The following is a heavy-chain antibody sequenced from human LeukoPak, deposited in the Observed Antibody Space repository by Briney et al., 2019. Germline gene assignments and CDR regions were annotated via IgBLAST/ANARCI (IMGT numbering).Heavy chain of an antibody. CDR1: GFTFSSYG. J-gene: IGHJ4*02. CDR2: ISYDGSNK. Sequence: PGGSLRLSCAASGFTFSSYGMHWVRQAPGKGLEWVAVISYDGSNKYYADSVKGRFTISRDNSKNTLYLQMNSLRAEDTAVYYCARGPISGWSADYWGQGTLVTVSS. CDR3: ARGPISGWSADY. V-gene: IGHV3-30*03. D-gene: IGHD6-19*01.